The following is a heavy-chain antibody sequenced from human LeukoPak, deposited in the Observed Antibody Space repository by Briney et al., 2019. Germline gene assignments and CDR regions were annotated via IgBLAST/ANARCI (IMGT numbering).Heavy chain of an antibody. CDR1: GGSINNYY. Sequence: SETLSLTCTVSGGSINNYYWSWIRQPPGKGLEWIGYIYYRGSTNYNPSLKSRVTISINTSMDQFSLKLSSVTAADTAVYYCARHPDYWGQGTLVTVSS. CDR3: ARHPDY. V-gene: IGHV4-59*08. J-gene: IGHJ4*02. CDR2: IYYRGST.